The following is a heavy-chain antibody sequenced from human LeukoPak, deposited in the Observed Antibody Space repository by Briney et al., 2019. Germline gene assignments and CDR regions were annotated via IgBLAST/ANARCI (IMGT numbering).Heavy chain of an antibody. D-gene: IGHD6-19*01. CDR1: GFTVSSNY. CDR3: ARDRYYSSGDGGAFDI. V-gene: IGHV3-53*01. J-gene: IGHJ3*02. Sequence: GGSLRLSCAASGFTVSSNYMSWVRQAPGKGLEWVSVICSGGSTYYADSVKGRFTISRDNSKNTLYLQMNSLRAEDTAVYYCARDRYYSSGDGGAFDIWGQGTMVTVSS. CDR2: ICSGGST.